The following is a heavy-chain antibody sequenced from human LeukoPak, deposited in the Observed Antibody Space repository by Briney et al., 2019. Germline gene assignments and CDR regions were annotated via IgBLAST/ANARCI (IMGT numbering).Heavy chain of an antibody. J-gene: IGHJ5*02. CDR2: SYYSEST. D-gene: IGHD3-9*01. V-gene: IGHV4-34*01. CDR3: ARGLDWLLLVGGWFDP. Sequence: PSESLSLTCAVYGGSFSGYYCSTIRQPPGQGLVRIGSSYYSESTYYNTPLKSRVTISVDTSKMQFSLMLSAVTAAYSAVYYCARGLDWLLLVGGWFDPWGQGTLVTVSS. CDR1: GGSFSGYY.